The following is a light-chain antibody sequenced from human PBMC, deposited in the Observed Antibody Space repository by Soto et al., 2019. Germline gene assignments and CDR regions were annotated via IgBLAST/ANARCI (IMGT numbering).Light chain of an antibody. V-gene: IGKV1-39*01. CDR2: AAS. CDR3: LPHDSYPFT. CDR1: QSISTF. J-gene: IGKJ4*01. Sequence: ILVTQSRWSLSAQVGDRVTITCRASQSISTFLNWYQQKPGKAPKLLIYAASTLQSGVPSGFSGSGSGTDFTLTISSLQPEDFATYQCLPHDSYPFTFAGGTRV.